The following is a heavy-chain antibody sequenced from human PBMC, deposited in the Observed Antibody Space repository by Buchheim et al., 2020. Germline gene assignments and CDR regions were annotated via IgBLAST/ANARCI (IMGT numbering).Heavy chain of an antibody. V-gene: IGHV3-21*01. CDR3: ARGSWRIVVVTNHEDDY. D-gene: IGHD3-22*01. CDR1: GFTFSSYS. J-gene: IGHJ4*02. Sequence: EVQLVESGGGLVKPGGSLRLSCAASGFTFSSYSMNWVRQAPGKGLEWVSSISSSSSYIYYADSVKGRFTISRDNAKNSLYLQMNSLRAEDTAVYYCARGSWRIVVVTNHEDDYWGQGTL. CDR2: ISSSSSYI.